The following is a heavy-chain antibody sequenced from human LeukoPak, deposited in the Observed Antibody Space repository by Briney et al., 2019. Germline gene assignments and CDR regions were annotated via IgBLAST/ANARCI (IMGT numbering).Heavy chain of an antibody. V-gene: IGHV1-69*13. CDR3: ARDRGTYYYHYTDV. J-gene: IGHJ6*03. Sequence: GASVKVSCKASGGTFSSYAISWVRQAPGQGLEWMGGTIPIFGTANYAQKFQGRVTITADESTSTAYMELSSLRSEDTAVYYCARDRGTYYYHYTDVWGKGTTVTISS. CDR1: GGTFSSYA. CDR2: TIPIFGTA. D-gene: IGHD3-10*01.